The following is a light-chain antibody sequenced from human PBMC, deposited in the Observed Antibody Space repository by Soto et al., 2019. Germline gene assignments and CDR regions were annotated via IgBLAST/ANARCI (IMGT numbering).Light chain of an antibody. Sequence: DIQMTQSPSSLSASVGDRVTITCRARQSISGYLNWYQQKPGKAHKVMISGASTLHNGVPSRFSGRGSGTDFTLTISSLQPDDVATYYCQQSLSTLLTFVGGTKVEIK. V-gene: IGKV1-39*01. CDR2: GAS. CDR3: QQSLSTLLT. J-gene: IGKJ4*01. CDR1: QSISGY.